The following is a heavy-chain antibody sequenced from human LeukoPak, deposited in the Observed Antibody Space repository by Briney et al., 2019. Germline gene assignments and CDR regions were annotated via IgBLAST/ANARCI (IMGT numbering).Heavy chain of an antibody. D-gene: IGHD3-9*01. V-gene: IGHV6-1*01. Sequence: SQTLSLTCAISGDSVSSDSAAWSWIRQSPSRGLEWLGRTYYRSQWYNDYAVSVKSRISIIPDTSKNQFSLQLNSVTPEDTAVYYCARLYGGYDILTGPLDYWGQGTLVTVSS. J-gene: IGHJ4*02. CDR2: TYYRSQWYN. CDR1: GDSVSSDSAA. CDR3: ARLYGGYDILTGPLDY.